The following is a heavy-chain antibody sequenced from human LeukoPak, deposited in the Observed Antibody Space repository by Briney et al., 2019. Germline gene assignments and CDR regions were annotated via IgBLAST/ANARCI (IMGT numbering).Heavy chain of an antibody. CDR2: IIPILGIA. J-gene: IGHJ4*02. CDR1: GGTFSSYA. D-gene: IGHD3-10*01. V-gene: IGHV1-69*04. CDR3: ARDRLWFTYYFDY. Sequence: GASVKVSCKASGGTFSSYAISWVRQAPGQGLEWMGRIIPILGIANYAQKFQGRVTITADKSTSTAYMELSSLRSEDTAVYYCARDRLWFTYYFDYWGQGTLVTVSS.